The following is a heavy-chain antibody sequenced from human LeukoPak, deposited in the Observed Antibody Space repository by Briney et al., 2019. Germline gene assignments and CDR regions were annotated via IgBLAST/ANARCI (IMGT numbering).Heavy chain of an antibody. CDR3: ATDSGIWNDGPIGY. CDR1: GYALTELS. D-gene: IGHD1-1*01. V-gene: IGHV1-24*01. J-gene: IGHJ4*02. CDR2: FDPEDGET. Sequence: ASVKVSCKVSGYALTELSMHWVRQAPGKGLEWMGGFDPEDGETIYAQKFQGRVTMTEDTSTDTAYMELSSLRSEDTAVYYCATDSGIWNDGPIGYWGQGTLVTVSS.